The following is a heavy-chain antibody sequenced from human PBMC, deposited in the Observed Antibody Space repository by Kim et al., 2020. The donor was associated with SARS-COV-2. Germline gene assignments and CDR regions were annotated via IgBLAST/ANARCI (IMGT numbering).Heavy chain of an antibody. J-gene: IGHJ6*02. Sequence: ASVKVSCKASGYTFTSYGISWVRQAPGQGLEWMGWISAYNGNTNYAQKLQGRVTMTTDTSTSTAYMELRSLRSDDTDVYYCARTLRGSSWYSYYYYGMDVWGQGTTVTVSS. CDR2: ISAYNGNT. CDR3: ARTLRGSSWYSYYYYGMDV. V-gene: IGHV1-18*01. CDR1: GYTFTSYG. D-gene: IGHD6-13*01.